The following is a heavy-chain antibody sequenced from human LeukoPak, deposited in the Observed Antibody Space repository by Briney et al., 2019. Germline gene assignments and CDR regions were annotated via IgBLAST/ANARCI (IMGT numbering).Heavy chain of an antibody. CDR1: GGSISSYY. Sequence: PSETLSLTCTVSGGSISSYYWSWIRQPPGKGLEWIGYIYYSGSTNYNPSLKSRVTISVDTSKNQFSLKLSSVTAADTAVYYCARAGGYSSSWYVYWGQGTLVTVSS. CDR3: ARAGGYSSSWYVY. CDR2: IYYSGST. J-gene: IGHJ4*02. V-gene: IGHV4-59*01. D-gene: IGHD6-13*01.